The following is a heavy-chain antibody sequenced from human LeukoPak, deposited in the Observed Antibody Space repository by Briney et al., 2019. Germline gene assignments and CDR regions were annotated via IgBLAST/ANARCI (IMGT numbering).Heavy chain of an antibody. CDR1: GFTFISYW. CDR2: IKQDGSEK. CDR3: ARDLMVRGVDYFDY. D-gene: IGHD3-10*01. J-gene: IGHJ4*02. Sequence: GGSLRLSCAASGFTFISYWISWVRQAPGKGLEWVANIKQDGSEKYYVDSVKGRFTISRDNAKNSLYLQMNSLRAEDTAVYYCARDLMVRGVDYFDYWGQGTLVTVSS. V-gene: IGHV3-7*01.